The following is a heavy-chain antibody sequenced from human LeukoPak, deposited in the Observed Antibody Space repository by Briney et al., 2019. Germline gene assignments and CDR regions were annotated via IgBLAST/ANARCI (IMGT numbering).Heavy chain of an antibody. D-gene: IGHD3-3*01. J-gene: IGHJ4*02. CDR3: ARPAGDFWSGYYPYYFDY. CDR1: GGSISSSSYY. CDR2: IYYSGST. V-gene: IGHV4-39*01. Sequence: PSEPLSLTCTVSGGSISSSSYYWGWIRQPPGKGLEWIGSIYYSGSTYYNPSLKSRVTISVDTSKNQFSLKLSSVTAADTAVYYCARPAGDFWSGYYPYYFDYWGQGTLVTVSS.